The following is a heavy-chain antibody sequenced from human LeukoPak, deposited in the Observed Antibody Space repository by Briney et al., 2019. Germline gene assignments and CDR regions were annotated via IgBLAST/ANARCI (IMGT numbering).Heavy chain of an antibody. D-gene: IGHD3-22*01. J-gene: IGHJ3*02. V-gene: IGHV1-24*01. CDR2: FDPEDGET. CDR3: ATAINSSGYYTHAPEAFDI. Sequence: ASVKVSCKVSGYTLTELSMHWVRQAPGKGLEWMGGFDPEDGETIYAQKFQGRVTMTEDTSTDTAYMELSSLRSEDTAVYYCATAINSSGYYTHAPEAFDIWGQGTMVTVSS. CDR1: GYTLTELS.